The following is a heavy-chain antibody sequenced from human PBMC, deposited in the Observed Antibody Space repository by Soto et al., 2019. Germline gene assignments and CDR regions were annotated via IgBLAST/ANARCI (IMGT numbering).Heavy chain of an antibody. CDR1: GFTFSSYS. Sequence: EVQLVESGGGLVKPGGSLRLSCAASGFTFSSYSMNWVRQAPGKGLEWVSSISSSSSYIYYADSVKGRFTISRDNAKXXLXXQMNSLRAEDTAVYYCAREGVQHGAGPYYYYGVDVWGQGTTVTVSS. V-gene: IGHV3-21*01. CDR2: ISSSSSYI. D-gene: IGHD1-26*01. J-gene: IGHJ6*02. CDR3: AREGVQHGAGPYYYYGVDV.